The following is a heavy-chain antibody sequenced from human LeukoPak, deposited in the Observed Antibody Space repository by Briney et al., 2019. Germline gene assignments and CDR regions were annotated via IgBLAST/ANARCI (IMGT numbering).Heavy chain of an antibody. V-gene: IGHV3-23*03. Sequence: PGGSLRLSCAASDFSFITYAMSWVRQAPGKGLEWVSFIYSDNTHYSDSVKGRVTISRDNSKNTIYLQMNSLRAEDMAVYYCAAEGRFGHLFKDYWGQGTLVTVSS. D-gene: IGHD3-10*01. J-gene: IGHJ4*01. CDR1: DFSFITYA. CDR3: AAEGRFGHLFKDY. CDR2: IYSDNT.